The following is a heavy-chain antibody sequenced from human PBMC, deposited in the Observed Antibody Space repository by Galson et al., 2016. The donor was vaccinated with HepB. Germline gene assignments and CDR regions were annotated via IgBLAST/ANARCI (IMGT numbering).Heavy chain of an antibody. CDR2: VSYSGDT. CDR3: ARVETEGYNLFVGDYYFDY. Sequence: SETLSLTCTVSGGSISNYSWSWIRQPPGKGLEWLGYVSYSGDTNYNPSLKSRVTISVDTAKNQFSLRLSSVTAADTALYYCARVETEGYNLFVGDYYFDYWGHGTLVTVSS. V-gene: IGHV4-59*01. J-gene: IGHJ4*01. D-gene: IGHD5-24*01. CDR1: GGSISNYS.